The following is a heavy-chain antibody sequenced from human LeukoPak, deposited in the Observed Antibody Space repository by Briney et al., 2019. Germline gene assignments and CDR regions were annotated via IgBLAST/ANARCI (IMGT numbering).Heavy chain of an antibody. J-gene: IGHJ4*02. CDR1: GYSISNGYY. D-gene: IGHD3-3*01. Sequence: PSETLSLTCTVSGYSISNGYYWGWIRQPPGKGLEWVGSIYHRGSTYYNPSLRSRVTISLDRSKKKFSLKLTSVTAADTAVYFCARGAEYYAIWRGYAGYSDYWGQGISATVSS. CDR2: IYHRGST. V-gene: IGHV4-38-2*02. CDR3: ARGAEYYAIWRGYAGYSDY.